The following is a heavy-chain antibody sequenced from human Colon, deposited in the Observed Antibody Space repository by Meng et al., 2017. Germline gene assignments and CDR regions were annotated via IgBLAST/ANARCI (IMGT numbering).Heavy chain of an antibody. D-gene: IGHD3-10*01. CDR3: ASSFGSAYDI. V-gene: IGHV3-7*01. CDR2: IKGDGSEE. J-gene: IGHJ3*02. CDR1: GFTFSSFW. Sequence: LVEFGGGFGQPGGSLRLSCAASGFTFSSFWIGLVRQAPGKGLEWVASIKGDGSEESYVDSVKGRFTISRDNAKSSLFLQMNSLRAEDTALYYCASSFGSAYDIWGQGTMVTVSS.